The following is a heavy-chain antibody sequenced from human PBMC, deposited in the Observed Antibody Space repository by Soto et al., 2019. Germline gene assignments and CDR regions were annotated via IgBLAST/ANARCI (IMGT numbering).Heavy chain of an antibody. Sequence: SETLSLTCTVSGGSISSSSYYWGWIRQPPGKGLEWIGSIYYSGSTYYNPSLKSRVTISVDTSKNQFSLKLSSVTAADTAVYYCARHRVRGVIITSVWFDPWGQGTLVTVSS. CDR2: IYYSGST. CDR3: ARHRVRGVIITSVWFDP. J-gene: IGHJ5*02. V-gene: IGHV4-39*01. CDR1: GGSISSSSYY. D-gene: IGHD3-10*01.